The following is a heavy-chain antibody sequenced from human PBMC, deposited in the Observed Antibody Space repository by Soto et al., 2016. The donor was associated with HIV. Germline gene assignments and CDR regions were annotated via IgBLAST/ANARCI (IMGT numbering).Heavy chain of an antibody. J-gene: IGHJ1*01. CDR2: VYVNGRT. CDR1: GFSISYNY. CDR3: ARDNGRSLDPEL. D-gene: IGHD5-18*01. V-gene: IGHV3-53*02. Sequence: EVQLVETGGGLVQPGGSLRLSCAPSGFSISYNYMSWVRQAPGKGLEWVSSVYVNGRTYYADSVKGRFTVSRDMSKNLIYLQMNSLRTEDTAVYFCARDNGRSLDPELGARGTLVTVSS.